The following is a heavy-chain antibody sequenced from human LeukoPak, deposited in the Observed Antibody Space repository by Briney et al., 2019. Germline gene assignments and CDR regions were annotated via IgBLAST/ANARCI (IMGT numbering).Heavy chain of an antibody. CDR1: GGSISNYY. Sequence: PSETLSLTCTVSGGSISNYYWSWIRQPPGKGLEWIGYIYYSGGTNYNPSLKSRVTISVDTSKNQFSLKLNSVTAADTAVYYCARGTRYSSGWSPDFDYWGQGTLVTVSS. D-gene: IGHD6-13*01. J-gene: IGHJ4*02. CDR3: ARGTRYSSGWSPDFDY. V-gene: IGHV4-59*01. CDR2: IYYSGGT.